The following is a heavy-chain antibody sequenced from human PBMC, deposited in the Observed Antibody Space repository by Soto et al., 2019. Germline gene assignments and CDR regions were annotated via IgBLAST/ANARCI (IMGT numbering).Heavy chain of an antibody. CDR2: ISWNSGSI. CDR1: GFTLEDYA. V-gene: IGHV3-9*01. J-gene: IGHJ6*02. CDR3: AKAMARHYYYYGMDV. Sequence: GGSLRLSCAASGFTLEDYAMHWVRQAPGKGLEWVSGISWNSGSIGYADSVKGRFTISRDNAKNSLYLQMNSLRAEDTALYYCAKAMARHYYYYGMDVWGQGTTVTVS.